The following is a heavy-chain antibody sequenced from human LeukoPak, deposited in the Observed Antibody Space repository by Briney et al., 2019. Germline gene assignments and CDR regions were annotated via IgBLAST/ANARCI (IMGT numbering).Heavy chain of an antibody. CDR3: AKDITYDINGDGFDY. V-gene: IGHV3-43*01. CDR1: GFTFDDYT. Sequence: GGSLRLSCAVSGFTFDDYTMHWVRQTPGKGLEWVSLISWDGGSTYYADSVKGRFTISRDNSKNSLYLQMNSLRTEDTALYYCAKDITYDINGDGFDYWGQGTLVTVSS. CDR2: ISWDGGST. D-gene: IGHD3-22*01. J-gene: IGHJ4*02.